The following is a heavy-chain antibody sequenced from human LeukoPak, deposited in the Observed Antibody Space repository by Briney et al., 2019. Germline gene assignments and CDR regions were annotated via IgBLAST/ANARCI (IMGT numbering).Heavy chain of an antibody. Sequence: ASVKVSCKASGGTFSSYAISWVRQAPGQGLEWMGGIIPIFGTANYAQKFQGRVTITADESTSTAYMELSSLRSEDTAVYYCATGPSLYYYFDYWGQGTLVTVSS. J-gene: IGHJ4*02. CDR1: GGTFSSYA. CDR3: ATGPSLYYYFDY. V-gene: IGHV1-69*13. D-gene: IGHD3-10*01. CDR2: IIPIFGTA.